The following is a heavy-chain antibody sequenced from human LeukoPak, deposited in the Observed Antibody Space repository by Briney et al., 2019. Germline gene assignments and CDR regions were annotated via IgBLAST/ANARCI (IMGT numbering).Heavy chain of an antibody. D-gene: IGHD6-25*01. CDR3: AKSLTATTSPDY. CDR2: VSGSGGNT. J-gene: IGHJ4*02. CDR1: GFTFTNSA. Sequence: GGSLRLSCAASGFTFTNSAMTWVRQAPGKGLEWVSNVSGSGGNTYYADSLKGRFTTSRDNSGTTLNLQMNSLRAQDPAVYCCAKSLTATTSPDYWGQGTLVTVSS. V-gene: IGHV3-23*01.